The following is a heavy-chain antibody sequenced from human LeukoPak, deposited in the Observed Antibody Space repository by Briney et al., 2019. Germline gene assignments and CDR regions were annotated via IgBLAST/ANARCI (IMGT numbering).Heavy chain of an antibody. D-gene: IGHD3-3*01. CDR3: AREWSGGLEWFNGYYFDY. CDR1: GFTYSSYW. J-gene: IGHJ4*02. Sequence: GGSLRLSCAASGFTYSSYWMSWVRQAPGKGLEWVANIKQDGSEKYYVDSVKGRFTISRDNAENSLYLQMNSLRAEDTAVYYCAREWSGGLEWFNGYYFDYWSQGTLVTVSS. CDR2: IKQDGSEK. V-gene: IGHV3-7*01.